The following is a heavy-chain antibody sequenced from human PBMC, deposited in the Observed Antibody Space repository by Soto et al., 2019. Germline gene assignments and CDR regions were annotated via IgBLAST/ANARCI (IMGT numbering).Heavy chain of an antibody. CDR2: ISGSNNNI. CDR3: AKKMYIVGSTLGDY. D-gene: IGHD1-26*01. CDR1: LFSFDHYA. J-gene: IGHJ4*02. V-gene: IGHV3-23*01. Sequence: PWGPLRRSCAASLFSFDHYAMAWVRQAPGKGLEWVSIISGSNNNINYADSVKGRFTISRDNSRNTLYLQMNSLRAEDTAVYYCAKKMYIVGSTLGDYWGQGTLVAVSS.